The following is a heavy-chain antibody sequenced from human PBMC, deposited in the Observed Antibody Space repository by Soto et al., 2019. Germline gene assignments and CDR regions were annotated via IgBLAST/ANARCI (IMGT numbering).Heavy chain of an antibody. V-gene: IGHV3-23*01. J-gene: IGHJ6*02. D-gene: IGHD3-22*01. CDR3: AKRYYYGGSGPYGMDV. CDR2: ISGSGGDT. Sequence: EVQLLESGGGLVQPGRSLRLSCAASGFTFGNFAMTWVRQAPGKGLEWVSGISGSGGDTYYADSVKGRFTISRDNSKNTLYLQMNRLRGEDTAVYYCAKRYYYGGSGPYGMDVWGQGTTVTVSS. CDR1: GFTFGNFA.